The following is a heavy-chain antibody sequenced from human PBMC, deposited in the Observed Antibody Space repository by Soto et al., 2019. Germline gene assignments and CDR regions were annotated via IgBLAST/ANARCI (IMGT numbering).Heavy chain of an antibody. CDR2: IYYSGSS. CDR1: SISRGGYY. CDR3: ARVASVPYYFDY. V-gene: IGHV4-31*02. J-gene: IGHJ4*02. Sequence: SISRGGYYWTWIRQHPGKGLEWIGFIYYSGSSFYNPSLKSRVTISVDTSNNHFSLKLSSVTAADTAVYYCARVASVPYYFDYWGQGTLVTVSS.